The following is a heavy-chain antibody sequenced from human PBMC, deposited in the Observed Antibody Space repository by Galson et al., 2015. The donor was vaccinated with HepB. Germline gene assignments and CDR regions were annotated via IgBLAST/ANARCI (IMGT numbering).Heavy chain of an antibody. CDR3: ARSPSSVAAGTAPGWFDL. CDR2: ISSSSSYI. Sequence: SLRLSCAASGFTFSSYSMNWVRQAPGKGLEWVSSISSSSSYIYYADSVKGRFTISRDNAKNSLYLQMNSLRAEGTAVYYCARSPSSVAAGTAPGWFDLWGQGTLVAVSS. D-gene: IGHD6-13*01. J-gene: IGHJ5*02. V-gene: IGHV3-21*01. CDR1: GFTFSSYS.